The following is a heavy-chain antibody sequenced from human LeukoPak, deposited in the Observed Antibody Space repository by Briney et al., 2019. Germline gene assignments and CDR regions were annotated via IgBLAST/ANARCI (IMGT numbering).Heavy chain of an antibody. V-gene: IGHV3-53*01. J-gene: IGHJ4*02. Sequence: GGSLRLSCAASGFTVSSNYMSWVRQAPGKGLEWVSVIYSGGSTYYADSVKGRFTISRDNSKNTLYLQMNSLRAEDTAVYYCARSAYPDCDSSGYLAYWGQGTLVTVSS. CDR2: IYSGGST. D-gene: IGHD3-22*01. CDR3: ARSAYPDCDSSGYLAY. CDR1: GFTVSSNY.